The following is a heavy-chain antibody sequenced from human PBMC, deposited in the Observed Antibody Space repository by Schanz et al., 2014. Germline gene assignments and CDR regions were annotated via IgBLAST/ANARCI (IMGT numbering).Heavy chain of an antibody. D-gene: IGHD2-15*01. CDR3: ARDAVALVPEYFMDV. J-gene: IGHJ6*03. CDR2: ISSTSRAT. Sequence: EVQLVESGGGLVQPGESLRLSCAASGFTFRSYSMNWVRQAPGKGLEWISYISSTSRATYYADSVKGRFTISRDNSMNTLHLQMDGLRVEDTAVYYCARDAVALVPEYFMDVWGKGTPVTVSS. V-gene: IGHV3-48*01. CDR1: GFTFRSYS.